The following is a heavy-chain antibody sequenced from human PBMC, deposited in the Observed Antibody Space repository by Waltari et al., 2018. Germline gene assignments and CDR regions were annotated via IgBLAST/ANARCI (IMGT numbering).Heavy chain of an antibody. V-gene: IGHV3-33*06. D-gene: IGHD6-13*01. CDR1: GFTFSSYG. CDR3: AKGAAAGAFDY. Sequence: QVQLVESGGGVVQPGRSLRLSCAASGFTFSSYGMHWVRQAPGKGLEWVAVIWYDGSNKYYADSVKGRFTISRDNSKNTLYLQMNSLRAEDTAVYYCAKGAAAGAFDYWGQGTLVTVSS. CDR2: IWYDGSNK. J-gene: IGHJ4*02.